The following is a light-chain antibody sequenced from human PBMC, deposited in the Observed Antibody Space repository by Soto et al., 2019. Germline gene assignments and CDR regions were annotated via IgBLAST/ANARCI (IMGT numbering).Light chain of an antibody. CDR1: QSVSSN. J-gene: IGKJ1*01. CDR2: GAS. Sequence: DIVMTQSPATLSVSPGERATLSCRASQSVSSNLAWYQQKPGQAPRLLIYGASSRATGIPDRFSGSGSGTDFTLTITRLEPEDFAAYYCQHYGSSPKTFGQGTKVDIK. V-gene: IGKV3-20*01. CDR3: QHYGSSPKT.